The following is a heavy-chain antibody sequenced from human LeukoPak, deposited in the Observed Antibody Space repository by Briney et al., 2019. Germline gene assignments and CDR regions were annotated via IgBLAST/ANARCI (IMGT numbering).Heavy chain of an antibody. CDR1: GFTFSSYA. CDR2: VSGSGGST. CDR3: AKKNGRSGGSSTRGPSDP. Sequence: GGSLRLSCAASGFTFSSYAMSWVRQAPGKGLEWVSTVSGSGGSTDYADSVKGRFTISRDNSKNTLYLQMNSLRAEDTAVYYCAKKNGRSGGSSTRGPSDPWGQGTLVTVSS. J-gene: IGHJ5*02. V-gene: IGHV3-23*01. D-gene: IGHD2-15*01.